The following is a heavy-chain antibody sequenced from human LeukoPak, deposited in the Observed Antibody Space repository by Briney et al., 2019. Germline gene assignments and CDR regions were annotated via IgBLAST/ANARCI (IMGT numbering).Heavy chain of an antibody. Sequence: ASVKVSCKASGYTFTSYDINWVRQATGQGLEWMGWMNPNSGNTGYAQKFQGRVTMTRNTSISTAHMELSSLRSEDTAVYYCARRLSRYGDTYFQHWGQGTLVTVSS. V-gene: IGHV1-8*01. J-gene: IGHJ1*01. CDR1: GYTFTSYD. CDR2: MNPNSGNT. CDR3: ARRLSRYGDTYFQH. D-gene: IGHD4-17*01.